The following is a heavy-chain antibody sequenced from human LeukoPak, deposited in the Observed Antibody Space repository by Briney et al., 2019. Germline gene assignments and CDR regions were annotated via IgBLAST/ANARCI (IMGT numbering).Heavy chain of an antibody. J-gene: IGHJ6*02. Sequence: PGGSLRLSCAASGFTFDDYAMHWVRQAPGKGLEWVSLISGDGGSTYYADSVKGRFTISRDNSKNSLYLQMNSLRTEATALYYCAKDFGSSGWLNYYYYGMDVWGQGTTVTVSS. CDR1: GFTFDDYA. V-gene: IGHV3-43*02. CDR3: AKDFGSSGWLNYYYYGMDV. D-gene: IGHD6-19*01. CDR2: ISGDGGST.